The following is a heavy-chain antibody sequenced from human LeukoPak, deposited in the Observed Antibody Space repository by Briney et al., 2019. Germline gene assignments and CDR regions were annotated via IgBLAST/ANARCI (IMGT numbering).Heavy chain of an antibody. CDR3: ARGSSNSGSYYNWFDP. CDR1: GFTLSSYS. CDR2: ISSSSSYI. V-gene: IGHV3-21*01. J-gene: IGHJ5*02. D-gene: IGHD1-26*01. Sequence: PGGSLRLSCAASGFTLSSYSMHWVRQAPGKGLEWVSSISSSSSYIYYADSVKGRFTISRDNAKNSLFLQMNSLRAEDTAVYYCARGSSNSGSYYNWFDPWGREPWSPSPQ.